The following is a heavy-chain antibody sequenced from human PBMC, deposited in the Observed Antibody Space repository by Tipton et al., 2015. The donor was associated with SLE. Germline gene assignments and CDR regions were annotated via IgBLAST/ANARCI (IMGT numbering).Heavy chain of an antibody. V-gene: IGHV4-34*01. J-gene: IGHJ3*02. CDR3: ARDADYGGNPPWYAFDI. CDR1: GGSFSGYY. Sequence: TLSLTCAVYGGSFSGYYWSWIRQPPGKGLEWIGEINHSGSTNYNPSLKSRVTISVDTSKNQFSLKLSSVTAADTALYYCARDADYGGNPPWYAFDIWGQGTMVTVSS. D-gene: IGHD4-23*01. CDR2: INHSGST.